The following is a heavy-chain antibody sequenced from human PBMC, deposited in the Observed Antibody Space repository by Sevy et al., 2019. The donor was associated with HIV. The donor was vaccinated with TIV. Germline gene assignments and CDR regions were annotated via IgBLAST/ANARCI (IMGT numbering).Heavy chain of an antibody. D-gene: IGHD3-16*01. CDR2: IYGSGST. V-gene: IGHV4-4*07. CDR3: AREAKLGAPLGY. Sequence: SETPSLTCTVSGGSISLYYWSWIRQPAGKGLEWIGHIYGSGSTSYNPSLKSRVTMSVDTSQNQISLKLTSVTAADTAVYYCAREAKLGAPLGYWGQGTLVTVSS. J-gene: IGHJ4*02. CDR1: GGSISLYY.